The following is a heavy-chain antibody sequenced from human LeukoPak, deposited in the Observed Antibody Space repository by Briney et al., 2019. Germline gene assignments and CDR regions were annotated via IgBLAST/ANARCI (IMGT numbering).Heavy chain of an antibody. CDR1: GGTFIIYA. V-gene: IGHV1-69*06. Sequence: EASVTVSFKASGGTFIIYAISWVRQAPGQGREWMGGIIPIFGTANYAQKFQGRVTITADKSTSTAYMELSSLRSEDTAVYYCARAPDCSGGSRYRYNWFDPWGQGTLVTVSS. J-gene: IGHJ5*02. D-gene: IGHD2-15*01. CDR2: IIPIFGTA. CDR3: ARAPDCSGGSRYRYNWFDP.